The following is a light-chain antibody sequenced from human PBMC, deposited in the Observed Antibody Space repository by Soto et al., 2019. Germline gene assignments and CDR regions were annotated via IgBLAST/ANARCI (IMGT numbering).Light chain of an antibody. Sequence: QSVLTQPPSASGTPGQRVTISCSGSSSNIGTNTVNWYQQLPGAAPKLLIYSNNRRPSGVPDRFSGSKSGTSASLAISGLQSEDEADYYCAAWDDTVNCPGLVFGGGTKLTVL. J-gene: IGLJ2*01. V-gene: IGLV1-44*01. CDR2: SNN. CDR1: SSNIGTNT. CDR3: AAWDDTVNCPGLV.